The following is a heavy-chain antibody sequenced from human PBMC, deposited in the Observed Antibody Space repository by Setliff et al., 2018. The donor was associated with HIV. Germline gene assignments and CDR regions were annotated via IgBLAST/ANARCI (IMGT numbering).Heavy chain of an antibody. V-gene: IGHV1-3*01. CDR1: GYTFTDYA. Sequence: ASVKVSCKASGYTFTDYAMTWVRQAPGQGLEWMGWINAGNGNTKYSQKFQGRVTITRDTSASTAYMELSSLRSEDTAMYYCSRSRNLDYWGQGTLVTVSS. CDR3: SRSRNLDY. J-gene: IGHJ4*02. D-gene: IGHD4-4*01. CDR2: INAGNGNT.